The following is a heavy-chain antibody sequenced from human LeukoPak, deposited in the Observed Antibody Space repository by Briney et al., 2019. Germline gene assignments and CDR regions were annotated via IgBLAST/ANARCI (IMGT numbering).Heavy chain of an antibody. Sequence: GGFLRLSCAASGFTFSSYAMSWVRQAPGKGLEWVSAISGSGGSTYYADSVKGRFTMSRDNSKNTLYLQMNSLRAEDTAVYYCAKDQHYYDSSGYYLNAFDIWGQGTMVTVSS. CDR1: GFTFSSYA. J-gene: IGHJ3*02. D-gene: IGHD3-22*01. CDR2: ISGSGGST. V-gene: IGHV3-23*01. CDR3: AKDQHYYDSSGYYLNAFDI.